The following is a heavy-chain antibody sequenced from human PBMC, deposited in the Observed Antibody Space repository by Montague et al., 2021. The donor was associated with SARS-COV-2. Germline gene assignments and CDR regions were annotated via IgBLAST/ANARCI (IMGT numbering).Heavy chain of an antibody. CDR3: ARGARQGYGFRLGSFDS. CDR1: GGSIGNWTYY. CDR2: INHSGST. V-gene: IGHV4-39*07. D-gene: IGHD3-10*01. Sequence: SETLSLTCTVSGGSIGNWTYYWGWIRQPPGKGLEWIGEINHSGSTNYNPSLKSRVTMSVDTSKNQFSLKLSSVTAADTAVYYCARGARQGYGFRLGSFDSWGQGTLVTVSS. J-gene: IGHJ4*02.